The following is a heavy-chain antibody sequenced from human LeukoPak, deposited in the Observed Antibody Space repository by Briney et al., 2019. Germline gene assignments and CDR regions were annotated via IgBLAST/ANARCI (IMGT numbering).Heavy chain of an antibody. V-gene: IGHV4-38-2*01. CDR2: ISHSGST. Sequence: PSETLSLPCAVSGYSISSGYYWGWIRPPPGKGPERIGNISHSGSTYYNPSLKSRVTISVDTSKNQFSLRLSSVTAADTAVYYCARHPCGSTSCYIWFDPWGQGTLVTVSS. J-gene: IGHJ5*02. CDR1: GYSISSGYY. D-gene: IGHD2-2*01. CDR3: ARHPCGSTSCYIWFDP.